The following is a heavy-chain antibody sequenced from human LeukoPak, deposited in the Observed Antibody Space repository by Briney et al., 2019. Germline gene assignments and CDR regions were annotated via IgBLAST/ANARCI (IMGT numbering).Heavy chain of an antibody. CDR3: ASARPSSSWYTYYYYYGMDV. Sequence: GGSLRLSCAASGFTFSSYAMSWVRQAPGKGLEWVSAISGSGGSTYYADSVKGRFTISRDNAKNPLYLQMNSLRAEDTAVYYCASARPSSSWYTYYYYYGMDVWGQGTTVTVSS. J-gene: IGHJ6*02. CDR2: ISGSGGST. CDR1: GFTFSSYA. D-gene: IGHD6-13*01. V-gene: IGHV3-23*01.